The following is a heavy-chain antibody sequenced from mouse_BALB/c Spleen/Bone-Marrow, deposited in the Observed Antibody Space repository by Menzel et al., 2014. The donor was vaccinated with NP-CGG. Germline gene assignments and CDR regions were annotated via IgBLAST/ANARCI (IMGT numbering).Heavy chain of an antibody. V-gene: IGHV1S135*01. CDR3: AREGSSYGYFDY. CDR1: GYAYTSYN. D-gene: IGHD1-1*01. CDR2: VDPYNGGT. J-gene: IGHJ2*01. Sequence: VQLQQSGPELVKPGASVKVSCKASGYAYTSYNMYWVKQSHGKSLELIGCVDPYNGGTSYNQKFKGKATLTVDKSSSTAYMHLNSLTSEDSAVYYCAREGSSYGYFDYWGQGTTLTVSS.